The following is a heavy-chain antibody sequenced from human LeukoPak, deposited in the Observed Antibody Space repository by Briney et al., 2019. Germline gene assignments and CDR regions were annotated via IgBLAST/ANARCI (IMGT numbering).Heavy chain of an antibody. CDR1: GFTFSNYE. V-gene: IGHV3-48*03. D-gene: IGHD3-10*01. CDR2: ITSSGSTI. CDR3: AKLGGGSGSYYSRNGIYYYGMDV. J-gene: IGHJ6*04. Sequence: GGSLRLSCAASGFTFSNYEMNWVRQAPGKGLEWVSYITSSGSTIYYADSVKGRFTISRDNSKSTLYLQMNSLRAEDTAVYYCAKLGGGSGSYYSRNGIYYYGMDVWGKGTTVTVSS.